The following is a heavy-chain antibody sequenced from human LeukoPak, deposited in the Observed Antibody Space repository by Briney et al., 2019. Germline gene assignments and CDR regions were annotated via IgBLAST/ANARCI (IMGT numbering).Heavy chain of an antibody. Sequence: GGSLRLSCAASGFTFSSYSMNWVRQAPGKGLVWVSRINSDGSSTSYADSVKGRFTISRDNAKNTLYLQMNSLRAEDTAVYYCARLAVAGTGIDYWGQGTLVTVSS. CDR1: GFTFSSYS. CDR2: INSDGSST. D-gene: IGHD6-19*01. CDR3: ARLAVAGTGIDY. J-gene: IGHJ4*02. V-gene: IGHV3-74*01.